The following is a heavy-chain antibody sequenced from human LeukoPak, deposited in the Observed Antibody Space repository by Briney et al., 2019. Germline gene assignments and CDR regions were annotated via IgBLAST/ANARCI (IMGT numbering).Heavy chain of an antibody. V-gene: IGHV3-23*01. CDR1: GFTFSSFW. CDR3: AKGGGVISSDAFDI. J-gene: IGHJ3*02. CDR2: ISGSGGST. Sequence: GGSLRLSCAASGFTFSSFWMSWVRQAPGKGLEWVSAISGSGGSTYYADSVKGRFTISRDNSKNTLYLQMNSLGAEDTAVYYCAKGGGVISSDAFDIWGQGTMVTVSS. D-gene: IGHD3-16*02.